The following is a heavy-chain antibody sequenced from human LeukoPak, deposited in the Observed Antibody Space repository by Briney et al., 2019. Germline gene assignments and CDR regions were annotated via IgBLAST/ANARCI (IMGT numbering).Heavy chain of an antibody. CDR3: TRDGEYGTGSYYRGCFDY. V-gene: IGHV1-2*02. J-gene: IGHJ4*02. CDR1: GYSFTAFY. CDR2: IHPRSGET. D-gene: IGHD3-10*01. Sequence: ASVKVSCKASGYSFTAFYIHWVRQAPGQGLEWMGWIHPRSGETNYAYKFRGRVTMTRDTSISTTYMDLGSLGSDDTAVYYCTRDGEYGTGSYYRGCFDYWGQGTLVTVSS.